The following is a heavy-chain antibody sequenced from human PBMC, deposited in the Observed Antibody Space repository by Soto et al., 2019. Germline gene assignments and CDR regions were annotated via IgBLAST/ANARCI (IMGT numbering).Heavy chain of an antibody. V-gene: IGHV3-13*04. Sequence: HRVIKKTGKGLEWVSAIGTAGDTYYPGSVKGRFTISRENAKNSLYLQMNSLRAGDTAVYYCARGSTMVRGVILDAFDIWGQGTMVTVSS. J-gene: IGHJ3*02. D-gene: IGHD3-10*01. CDR3: ARGSTMVRGVILDAFDI. CDR2: IGTAGDT.